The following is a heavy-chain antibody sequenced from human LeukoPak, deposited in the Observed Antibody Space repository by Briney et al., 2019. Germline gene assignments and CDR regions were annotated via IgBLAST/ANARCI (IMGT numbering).Heavy chain of an antibody. CDR2: IYYSGST. D-gene: IGHD3-10*01. CDR1: GCSISGYY. CDR3: ARETLEYGSGSNNWFDP. J-gene: IGHJ5*02. V-gene: IGHV4-59*01. Sequence: KASETLSLTCTVSGCSISGYYWSWIRQPPGKGLEWIGYIYYSGSTNYNPSLKSRVTISVDTSKNQFSLKLSSVTAADTAVYYCARETLEYGSGSNNWFDPWGQGTLVTVSS.